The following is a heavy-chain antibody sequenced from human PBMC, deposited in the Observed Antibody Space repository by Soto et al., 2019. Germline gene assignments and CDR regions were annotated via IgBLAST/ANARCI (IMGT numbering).Heavy chain of an antibody. CDR1: GYTFTNDG. CDR3: ARGRNTPGHYFYYMDV. CDR2: INPDNGDT. J-gene: IGHJ6*03. Sequence: QVQLVQSGAELKKPGASVRVACKASGYTFTNDGISWVRQAPGQAPEWMAWINPDNGDTNYAQKVQGRLTLTTDTSTSTAYMELRSLRSDDTAVYYCARGRNTPGHYFYYMDVWGKGTSVTVSS. V-gene: IGHV1-18*01. D-gene: IGHD3-16*01.